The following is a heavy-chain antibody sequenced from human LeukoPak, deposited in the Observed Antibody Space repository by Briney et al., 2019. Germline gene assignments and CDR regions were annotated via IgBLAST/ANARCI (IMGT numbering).Heavy chain of an antibody. CDR2: IYHSGST. V-gene: IGHV4-4*02. Sequence: SETLSLTCAVSGGSISSSNWWSWVRQPPGKGLEWIGEIYHSGSTNYNPSLKSRATISVDTSKNQFSLKLSSVAAADTAVYYCARDSPLLWFGELLYGTFDPWGQGTLVTVSS. D-gene: IGHD3-10*01. CDR1: GGSISSSNW. J-gene: IGHJ5*02. CDR3: ARDSPLLWFGELLYGTFDP.